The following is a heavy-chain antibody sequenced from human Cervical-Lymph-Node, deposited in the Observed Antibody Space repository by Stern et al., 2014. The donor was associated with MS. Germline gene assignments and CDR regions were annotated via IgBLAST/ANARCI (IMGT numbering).Heavy chain of an antibody. CDR1: GD. J-gene: IGHJ5*02. D-gene: IGHD3-10*01. CDR2: IIRPVGTA. Sequence: QVQLGQSGADVKKPGSSGRVSCKASGDISWLRQAPGQGLEWMGGIIRPVGTAHYTQRFPGSLTITADKSTNTPYMELSSLRSDDTAIYYCARGAGDNWFDPWGQGTLVSVSS. V-gene: IGHV1-69*06. CDR3: ARGAGDNWFDP.